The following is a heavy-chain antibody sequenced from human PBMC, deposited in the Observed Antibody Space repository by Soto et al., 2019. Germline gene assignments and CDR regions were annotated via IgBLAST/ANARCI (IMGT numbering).Heavy chain of an antibody. D-gene: IGHD2-2*02. Sequence: XSVKDSCKASGYTFTGYYIHWVRQAPVQGLEWMGWISPDSGGANYAQKFQGRVTMTRDTSISTAYMELTRLRSDETAVYYCAREGLYCSSSRCYNRGANWFDPWGQGTLVTVSS. CDR1: GYTFTGYY. CDR2: ISPDSGGA. CDR3: AREGLYCSSSRCYNRGANWFDP. V-gene: IGHV1-2*02. J-gene: IGHJ5*02.